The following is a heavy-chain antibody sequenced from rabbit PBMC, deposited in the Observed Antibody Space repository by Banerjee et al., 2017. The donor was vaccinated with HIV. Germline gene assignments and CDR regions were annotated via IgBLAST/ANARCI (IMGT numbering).Heavy chain of an antibody. CDR3: ARDVAGREDFNL. Sequence: QEQLEESGGDLVKPGRSLTLTCTASGFSFSAKYVICWVRQAPGKGLEWIACIDVSRSGSTYYGSWAKGRFTVSKTSSTTVTLQMTNLTAADTATYFCARDVAGREDFNLWGQGTLVTVS. CDR1: GFSFSAKYV. J-gene: IGHJ4*01. CDR2: IDVSRSGST. D-gene: IGHD4-2*01. V-gene: IGHV1S45*01.